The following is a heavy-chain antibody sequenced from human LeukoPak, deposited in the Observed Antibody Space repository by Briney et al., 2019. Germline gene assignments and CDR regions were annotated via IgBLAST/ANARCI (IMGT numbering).Heavy chain of an antibody. D-gene: IGHD3-10*01. Sequence: GGSLKLSCAASGFTFSGSLIHWVRQASGKGLEWVGRIRTKADNYAAVYAASVKGRFTISRDNSKNTLYLQMNSLRAEDTAVYYCAKALGYGSGSYYYYYWGQGTLVTVSS. J-gene: IGHJ4*02. CDR2: IRTKADNYAA. V-gene: IGHV3-73*01. CDR3: AKALGYGSGSYYYYY. CDR1: GFTFSGSL.